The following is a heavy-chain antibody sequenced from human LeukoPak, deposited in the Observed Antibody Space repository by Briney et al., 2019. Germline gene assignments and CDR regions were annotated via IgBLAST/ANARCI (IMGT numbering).Heavy chain of an antibody. V-gene: IGHV1-18*01. CDR2: ISGYNGNT. CDR3: TRSATTAAGTRYFPH. D-gene: IGHD6-13*01. CDR1: GYTFTSYG. Sequence: ASVKVSCKASGYTFTSYGISWVRQAPGQGLEWMGWISGYNGNTNYAQNLQGRVTVTTDTSTSTAYMELRSLRFDDTAVYYCTRSATTAAGTRYFPHWGQGTLVTVSS. J-gene: IGHJ1*01.